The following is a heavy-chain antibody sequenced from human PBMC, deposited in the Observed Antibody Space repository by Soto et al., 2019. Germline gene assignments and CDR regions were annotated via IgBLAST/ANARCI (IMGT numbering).Heavy chain of an antibody. V-gene: IGHV3-30-3*01. CDR1: GFIFSSYA. J-gene: IGHJ4*02. CDR3: ARDAYCGGDCYLYYFDY. Sequence: QVQLVESGGGVVQPGRSLRLSCAASGFIFSSYAMHWVRQAPGKGLEWVAVISYDGSNKYYADSVKGRFTISRDISKNTLYLQMNSLRADDTAVYNCARDAYCGGDCYLYYFDYWGQGTLVTVSS. CDR2: ISYDGSNK. D-gene: IGHD2-21*02.